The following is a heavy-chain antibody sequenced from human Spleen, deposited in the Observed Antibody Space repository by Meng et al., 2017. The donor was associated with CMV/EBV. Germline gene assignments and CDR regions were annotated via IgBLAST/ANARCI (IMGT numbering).Heavy chain of an antibody. J-gene: IGHJ5*02. CDR1: GGSISSGDYY. D-gene: IGHD3-10*01. V-gene: IGHV4-30-4*08. CDR2: IYYSGST. Sequence: QVQLQQWGAGLLKPSETLSLTCAVYGGSISSGDYYWSWIRQPPGKGLEWIGYIYYSGSTYYNPSLKSRVTISVDTSKNQFSLKLSSVTAADTAVYYCARPRAGQTGWFDPWGQGTLVTVSS. CDR3: ARPRAGQTGWFDP.